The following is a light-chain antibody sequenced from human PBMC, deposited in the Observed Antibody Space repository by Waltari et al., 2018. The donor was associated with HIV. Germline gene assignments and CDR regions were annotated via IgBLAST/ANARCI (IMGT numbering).Light chain of an antibody. V-gene: IGLV1-44*01. J-gene: IGLJ3*02. CDR3: AVWDDSLSALV. CDR1: SSSIGSNT. CDR2: SNN. Sequence: QSVLTQPPSASGTPGQRVTISCSGSSSSIGSNTVNWFQQLPGTAPKLLIYSNNQRPSGVPDRFSGSKSGTSASLAISGLQSEDEADYYCAVWDDSLSALVFGGGTKLTVL.